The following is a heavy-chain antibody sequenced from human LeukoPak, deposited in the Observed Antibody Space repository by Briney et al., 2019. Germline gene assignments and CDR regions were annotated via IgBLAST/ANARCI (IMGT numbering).Heavy chain of an antibody. CDR2: IYTSGST. Sequence: SETLSLTCTVSGGSISSYCWSWIRQPAGKGLEWIGRIYTSGSTNYNPSLKSRVTMSVDTSKNQFSLKLSSVTAADTAVYYCARDLSPAARGKYSSSWYPSSAFDYWGQRTLVTVSS. J-gene: IGHJ4*02. V-gene: IGHV4-4*07. CDR3: ARDLSPAARGKYSSSWYPSSAFDY. D-gene: IGHD6-13*01. CDR1: GGSISSYC.